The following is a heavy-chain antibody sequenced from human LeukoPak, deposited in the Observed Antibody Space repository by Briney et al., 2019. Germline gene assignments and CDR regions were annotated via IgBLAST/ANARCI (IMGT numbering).Heavy chain of an antibody. CDR2: INPNSGGT. J-gene: IGHJ6*03. V-gene: IGHV1-2*02. CDR1: GYTFTSYG. CDR3: ARDQVEWELPTKYYYYYYMDV. D-gene: IGHD1-26*01. Sequence: ASVKVSCKASGYTFTSYGISWVRQAPGQGLEWMGWINPNSGGTNYAQKFQGRVTMTRDTSISTAYMELSRLRSDDTAVYYCARDQVEWELPTKYYYYYYMDVWGKGTTVTVSS.